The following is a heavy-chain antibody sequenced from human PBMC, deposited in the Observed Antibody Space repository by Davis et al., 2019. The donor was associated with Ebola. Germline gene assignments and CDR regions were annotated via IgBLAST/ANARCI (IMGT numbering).Heavy chain of an antibody. CDR2: IGYDGRNR. J-gene: IGHJ4*02. D-gene: IGHD2-21*02. Sequence: GESLKISCAASGFTFSTYGMHWVRQAPGKGLEWVAFIGYDGRNRYYGDSVRGRFTISRDKSKDTVYLQMNNLRPEDTAVYSCAKEGYCGGDCYPDYWGQGTLVTVSS. V-gene: IGHV3-30*02. CDR1: GFTFSTYG. CDR3: AKEGYCGGDCYPDY.